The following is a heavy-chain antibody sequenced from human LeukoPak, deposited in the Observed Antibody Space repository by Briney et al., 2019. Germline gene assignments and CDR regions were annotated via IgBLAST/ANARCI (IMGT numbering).Heavy chain of an antibody. Sequence: ASVKVSCKVSGYTLTELSMHWVRQAPGKGLEWMGRFDPEDGETIYAQKFQGRVIMTADTSTDTVYMGLSSLRSEDTAVYYCATEGKMVRGVYTDYWGQGTLVTVSS. CDR1: GYTLTELS. CDR3: ATEGKMVRGVYTDY. V-gene: IGHV1-24*01. D-gene: IGHD3-10*01. J-gene: IGHJ4*02. CDR2: FDPEDGET.